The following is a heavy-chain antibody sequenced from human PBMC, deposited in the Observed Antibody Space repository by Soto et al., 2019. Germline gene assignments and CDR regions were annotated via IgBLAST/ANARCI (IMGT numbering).Heavy chain of an antibody. CDR1: GGSFSGYY. J-gene: IGHJ6*02. CDR3: ARNDFWSGYYTGYYYYGMDV. V-gene: IGHV4-34*01. Sequence: PSETVSLTCAVYGGSFSGYYWSWIRQPPGKGLEWIGEINHSGSTNYNPSLKSRGTISVDTSKNQFSLKLSSVTAADTAVYYCARNDFWSGYYTGYYYYGMDVWGQGTTVTVSS. CDR2: INHSGST. D-gene: IGHD3-3*01.